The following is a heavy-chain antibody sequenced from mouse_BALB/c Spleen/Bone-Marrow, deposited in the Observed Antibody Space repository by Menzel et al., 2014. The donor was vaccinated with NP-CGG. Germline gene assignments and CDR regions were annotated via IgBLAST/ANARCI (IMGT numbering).Heavy chain of an antibody. V-gene: IGHV14-3*02. CDR3: TRRGFDF. CDR2: IDPENGNI. J-gene: IGHJ2*01. Sequence: VHVKQPGAELVKPGASVKLSCTASGFNIKDTYIHWVKRRPEQGLEWIGRIDPENGNIKYDPKFQVKATITADTSSNTAYLQLSSLTSEDTAVYYCTRRGFDFWGQGTTLTVSS. CDR1: GFNIKDTY.